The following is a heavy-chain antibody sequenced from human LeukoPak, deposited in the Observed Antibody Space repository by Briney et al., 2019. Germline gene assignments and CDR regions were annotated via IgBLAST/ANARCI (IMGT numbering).Heavy chain of an antibody. J-gene: IGHJ4*02. V-gene: IGHV1-8*01. Sequence: ASVKVSCKAPGYTFTTYDINWARQATGQGLEWMGWMNPNSGNTGYAQKFQGRVTMTRNTSTSTAYMELSSLRSEDTAVYYCARGQYCTSFTCPYYFDYWGQGTLVTVSP. CDR1: GYTFTTYD. D-gene: IGHD2-8*01. CDR2: MNPNSGNT. CDR3: ARGQYCTSFTCPYYFDY.